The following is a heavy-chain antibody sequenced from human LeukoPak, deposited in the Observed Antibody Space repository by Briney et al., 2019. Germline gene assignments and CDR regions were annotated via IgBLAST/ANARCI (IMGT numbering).Heavy chain of an antibody. J-gene: IGHJ3*02. Sequence: PSETLSLTCTVSGGSISSGGYYWSWIRQHPGKGLEWIGYIYYSGSAYYNPSLKSRVTISVDTSKNQFPLKLSSVTAADTAVYYCARDYYDSSGNGNALDIWGQGTMVTVSS. CDR3: ARDYYDSSGNGNALDI. CDR2: IYYSGSA. V-gene: IGHV4-31*03. CDR1: GGSISSGGYY. D-gene: IGHD3-22*01.